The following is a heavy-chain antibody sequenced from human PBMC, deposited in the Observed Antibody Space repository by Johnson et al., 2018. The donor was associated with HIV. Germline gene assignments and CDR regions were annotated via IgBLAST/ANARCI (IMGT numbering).Heavy chain of an antibody. CDR3: AKYTFDI. V-gene: IGHV3-30*04. CDR1: GFTFSSYA. D-gene: IGHD2/OR15-2a*01. Sequence: QVQLVESGGGVVQPGRSLRLSCAASGFTFSSYAMHWVRQAPGKGLEWVAVISYDGSNKYYADSVKGRFTISRDNSKNTLYLQMNSLRAADTAVYYCAKYTFDIWGQGTMVTVSS. J-gene: IGHJ3*02. CDR2: ISYDGSNK.